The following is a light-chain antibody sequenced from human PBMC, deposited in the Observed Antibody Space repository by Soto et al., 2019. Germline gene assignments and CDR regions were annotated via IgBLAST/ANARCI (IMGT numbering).Light chain of an antibody. CDR3: QQRSSWPLT. V-gene: IGKV3-11*01. CDR2: DAS. Sequence: EIVVTQSPTTQSLSPGSRATLPCRASQSVSSYLAWYQQKPGQAPRIVIYDASTRATGIPARFSGSGYGTEFTLTISSLQSEDFAVYYCQQRSSWPLTFGGGTKVDIK. J-gene: IGKJ4*01. CDR1: QSVSSY.